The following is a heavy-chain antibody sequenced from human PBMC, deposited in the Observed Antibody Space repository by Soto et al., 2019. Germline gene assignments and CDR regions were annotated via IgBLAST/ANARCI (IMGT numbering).Heavy chain of an antibody. V-gene: IGHV4-30-4*01. J-gene: IGHJ6*02. D-gene: IGHD3-22*01. CDR3: ARSYYYVRSGFQYYAMDV. Sequence: QVQLQESGPGLVKPSQTLSLTCTVSGGSISSGDYYWSWIRQPPGKGLEWIGHIHKTGSAYYNPSLRSRVIMSFDMSKTQFSLKLTSVTAADTAMYYCARSYYYVRSGFQYYAMDVWGQGTTVTVSS. CDR2: IHKTGSA. CDR1: GGSISSGDYY.